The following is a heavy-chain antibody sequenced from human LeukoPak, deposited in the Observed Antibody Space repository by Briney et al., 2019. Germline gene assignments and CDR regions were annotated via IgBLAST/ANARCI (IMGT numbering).Heavy chain of an antibody. CDR1: GGTFSSYA. CDR2: ISAYNGNT. V-gene: IGHV1-18*01. Sequence: GASVKVSCKASGGTFSSYAISWVRQAPGQVLEWMGWISAYNGNTNYAQKLQGRVTMTTDTSTSTAYMELRSLRSDDTAVYYCARSDGDPSLYYYYGMDVWGQGTTVTVSS. CDR3: ARSDGDPSLYYYYGMDV. J-gene: IGHJ6*02. D-gene: IGHD2-21*02.